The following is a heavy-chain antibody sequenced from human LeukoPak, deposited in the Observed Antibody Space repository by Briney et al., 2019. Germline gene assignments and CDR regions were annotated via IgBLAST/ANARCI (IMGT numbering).Heavy chain of an antibody. CDR2: IYYSGSP. J-gene: IGHJ5*02. Sequence: SETLSLTCTVSGGSISSYYWSWIRQPPGKGLEWIGYIYYSGSPNYNPSLKSRVTISVDTSKNQFSLKLSSVTAADTAVYYCARHPNAFWFDPWGQGTLVTVSS. V-gene: IGHV4-59*08. CDR1: GGSISSYY. CDR3: ARHPNAFWFDP.